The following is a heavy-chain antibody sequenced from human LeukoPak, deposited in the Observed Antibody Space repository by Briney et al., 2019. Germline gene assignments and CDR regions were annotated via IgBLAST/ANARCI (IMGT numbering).Heavy chain of an antibody. Sequence: SETLSLTRTVSGGSISSYYWSWIRQPPGKGLEWIGYIYYTGSTYYNPSLKSRVTISVDTSKNQFSLKLSSVTAADTAVYYCARGTVTTSMKAFDIWGQGTMVTVSS. V-gene: IGHV4-59*08. J-gene: IGHJ3*02. CDR2: IYYTGST. CDR3: ARGTVTTSMKAFDI. CDR1: GGSISSYY. D-gene: IGHD4-17*01.